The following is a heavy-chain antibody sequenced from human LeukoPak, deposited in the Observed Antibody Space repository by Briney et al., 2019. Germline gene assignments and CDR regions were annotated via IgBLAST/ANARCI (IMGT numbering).Heavy chain of an antibody. CDR1: GYSFTSYW. V-gene: IGHV5-51*01. J-gene: IGHJ3*02. CDR3: ARRDPSDAFDI. CDR2: IYPGDSDA. Sequence: GESLKISCKGSGYSFTSYWIGWVRQSPGRGLEWMGIIYPGDSDARYSPSFQGQVTISVDKSINTAYLQWSSLKTSETAMYYCARRDPSDAFDIWGQGTMVTVSS. D-gene: IGHD5-24*01.